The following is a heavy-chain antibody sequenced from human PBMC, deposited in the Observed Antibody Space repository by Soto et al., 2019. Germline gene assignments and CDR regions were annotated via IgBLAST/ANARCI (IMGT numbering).Heavy chain of an antibody. J-gene: IGHJ5*02. CDR1: GYTFTSYY. CDR2: INPSGGST. Sequence: ASVKVSCKASGYTFTSYYMHWVRQAPGQGLEWMGIINPSGGSTSYAQKFQGRVTMTRDTSTSTVYMELSSLRSEDTAVYYCARAHLSGSYFPWFDPWGQGTLVTVSS. CDR3: ARAHLSGSYFPWFDP. D-gene: IGHD1-26*01. V-gene: IGHV1-46*01.